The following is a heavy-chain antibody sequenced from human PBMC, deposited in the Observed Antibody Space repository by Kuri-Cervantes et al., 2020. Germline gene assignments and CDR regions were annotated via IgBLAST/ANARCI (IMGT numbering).Heavy chain of an antibody. J-gene: IGHJ4*02. V-gene: IGHV3-30*03. CDR3: ARDRDSSGCYSPNFDY. CDR2: ISYDGSNK. Sequence: GESLKISCAASGFTFSSYGMHWVRQAPGKGLEWVAVISYDGSNKYYADSVKGRFTISRDNSKNTLYLQMNSLRAEDTAVYYCARDRDSSGCYSPNFDYWGQGTLVTVSS. CDR1: GFTFSSYG. D-gene: IGHD3-22*01.